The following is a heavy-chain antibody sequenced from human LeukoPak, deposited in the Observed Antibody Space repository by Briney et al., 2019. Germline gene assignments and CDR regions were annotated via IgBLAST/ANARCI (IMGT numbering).Heavy chain of an antibody. Sequence: SVKVSCMASGGTFSSYAISWVRQAPGQGLEWMGGIIPIFGTANYAQKFQGRVTITADESTSTAYMELSSLRSEDTAVYYCARGIDSGWYVLLDYWGQGTLVTVSS. CDR3: ARGIDSGWYVLLDY. CDR1: GGTFSSYA. J-gene: IGHJ4*02. CDR2: IIPIFGTA. D-gene: IGHD6-19*01. V-gene: IGHV1-69*13.